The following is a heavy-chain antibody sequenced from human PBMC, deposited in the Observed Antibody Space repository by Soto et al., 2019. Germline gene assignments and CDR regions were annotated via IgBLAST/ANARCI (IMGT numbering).Heavy chain of an antibody. J-gene: IGHJ4*02. Sequence: QVHLEQSGAEVKKAGASVKVSCKASGYSFTDYHMHCLRQAPGQGVEWVGWIIPSSGSTNYAQKFQGRVTMTRDTAITTVYMEWRRLTSDDTAVYYCARDQYSGSFLYWGQGTLVTVSS. V-gene: IGHV1-2*02. CDR3: ARDQYSGSFLY. D-gene: IGHD1-26*01. CDR1: GYSFTDYH. CDR2: IIPSSGST.